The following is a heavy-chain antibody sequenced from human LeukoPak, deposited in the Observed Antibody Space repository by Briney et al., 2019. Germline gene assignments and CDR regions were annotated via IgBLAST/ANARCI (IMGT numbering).Heavy chain of an antibody. CDR3: AKSLSSSGIIKAGLEY. CDR1: GFTFSSYA. D-gene: IGHD1-14*01. Sequence: PGGSLRLSCAASGFTFSSYAMSWVRQAPGKGLEWVSVISGSGGRTYYADSVKGRFTISRDNSKNTLYLQMNSLRAEDTAAYHCAKSLSSSGIIKAGLEYWGQGMLVTVSS. V-gene: IGHV3-23*01. CDR2: ISGSGGRT. J-gene: IGHJ4*02.